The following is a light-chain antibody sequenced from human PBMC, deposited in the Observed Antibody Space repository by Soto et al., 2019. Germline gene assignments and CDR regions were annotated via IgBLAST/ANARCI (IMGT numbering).Light chain of an antibody. J-gene: IGKJ1*01. Sequence: DIQRTQSPSSMSASVGDRVTITCRASQSISSYLNWYQQKPGKAPKLLIYAASSLQSGVPSRFSGSGSGTDFTLTISSLKNEDFATYYCQQSYSTTQTFGQGTKVDI. CDR1: QSISSY. CDR2: AAS. V-gene: IGKV1-39*01. CDR3: QQSYSTTQT.